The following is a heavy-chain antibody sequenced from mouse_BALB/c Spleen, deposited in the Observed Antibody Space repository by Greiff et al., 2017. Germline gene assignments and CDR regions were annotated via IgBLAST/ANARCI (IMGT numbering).Heavy chain of an antibody. V-gene: IGHV1-54*01. D-gene: IGHD2-2*01. Sequence: QVQLQQSGAELVRPGTSVKVSCKASGYAFTNYLIEWVKQRPGQGLEWIGVINPGSGGTNYNEKFKGKATLTADKSSSTAYMQLSSLTSDDSAVYFCARRGLRPYLDYWGQGTTLTVSS. CDR3: ARRGLRPYLDY. CDR2: INPGSGGT. J-gene: IGHJ2*01. CDR1: GYAFTNYL.